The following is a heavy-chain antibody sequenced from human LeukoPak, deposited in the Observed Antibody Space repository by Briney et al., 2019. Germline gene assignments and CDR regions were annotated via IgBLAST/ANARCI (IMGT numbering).Heavy chain of an antibody. CDR3: ARERDLTGVDY. Sequence: GRSLRLSCAASGFTFSSYGMHWVRQAPGKGLEWVAVIWYDGSNKYYADSVKGRFTISRDNSKNTLYLQMNSLRAEDTAVYYCARERDLTGVDYWGQGTLVTVSS. CDR2: IWYDGSNK. V-gene: IGHV3-33*08. J-gene: IGHJ4*02. D-gene: IGHD7-27*01. CDR1: GFTFSSYG.